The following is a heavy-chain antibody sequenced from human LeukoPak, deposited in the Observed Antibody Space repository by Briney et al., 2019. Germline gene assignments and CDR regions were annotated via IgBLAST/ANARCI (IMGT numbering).Heavy chain of an antibody. CDR1: GGSISSSTCC. CDR2: INYSGST. CDR3: ARYVVYGSGKYYFDY. V-gene: IGHV4-39*01. Sequence: TSETLSLTCTVSGGSISSSTCCWGWIRQPPGKGLEWIASINYSGSTYYNPSLKSRVTISVDTSENQFSLKLSSVTAADTAVYYCARYVVYGSGKYYFDYWGQGTLVTVSS. D-gene: IGHD3-10*01. J-gene: IGHJ4*02.